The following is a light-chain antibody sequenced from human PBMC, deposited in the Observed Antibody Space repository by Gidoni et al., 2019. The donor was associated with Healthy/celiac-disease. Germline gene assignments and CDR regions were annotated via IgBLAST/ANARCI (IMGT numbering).Light chain of an antibody. Sequence: DIQMTQSPSTLSASVGDRVTITCRASQSISSWLAWYQQKPGKAPKLLIYDASSLESGVPPRFSGSGSGTEFTLTISSLQPDDFATYDCQQYKRYPWTFXQXTKVEIK. CDR3: QQYKRYPWT. CDR2: DAS. V-gene: IGKV1-5*01. J-gene: IGKJ1*01. CDR1: QSISSW.